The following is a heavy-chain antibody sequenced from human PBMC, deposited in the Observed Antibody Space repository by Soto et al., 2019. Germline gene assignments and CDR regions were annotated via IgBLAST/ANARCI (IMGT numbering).Heavy chain of an antibody. Sequence: GGSLRLSCAASGFTFDDYGMSWVRQAPGKGLEWVSGINWNGGSTGYADSVKGRFTISRDNAKNSLYLQMNSLRAEDTALYYGTRDDNDPDSIVSAVFDYWGQGTLVTVSS. CDR3: TRDDNDPDSIVSAVFDY. V-gene: IGHV3-20*04. CDR2: INWNGGST. D-gene: IGHD3-16*02. J-gene: IGHJ4*02. CDR1: GFTFDDYG.